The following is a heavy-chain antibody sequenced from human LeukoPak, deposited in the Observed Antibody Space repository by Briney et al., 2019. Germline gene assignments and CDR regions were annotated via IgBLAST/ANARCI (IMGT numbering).Heavy chain of an antibody. V-gene: IGHV3-23*01. CDR1: GFTFSSYA. CDR2: ISGSGGST. CDR3: ANGYYDILTGYYS. Sequence: GGSLRLSCAASGFTFSSYAMSWVRQAPGKGLEWVSAISGSGGSTYYADSVKGRFHISRDNSKNPLYLQMNSLRAEDTAVYYCANGYYDILTGYYSWGQGTLVTVSS. D-gene: IGHD3-9*01. J-gene: IGHJ4*02.